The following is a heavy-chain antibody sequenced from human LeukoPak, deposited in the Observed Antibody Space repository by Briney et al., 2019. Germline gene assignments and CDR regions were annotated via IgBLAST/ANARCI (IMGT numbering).Heavy chain of an antibody. Sequence: GASVTVSFKASGYTFSNYGISWVRQAPGQGREGMGWISAHTGNTNYAQKFQGRVTMTTDTSTSTAYMELRSLRSDDTAMYYCARRKYSSSHYFDYWGQGTLVTVSS. D-gene: IGHD6-13*01. CDR3: ARRKYSSSHYFDY. J-gene: IGHJ4*02. V-gene: IGHV1-18*01. CDR2: ISAHTGNT. CDR1: GYTFSNYG.